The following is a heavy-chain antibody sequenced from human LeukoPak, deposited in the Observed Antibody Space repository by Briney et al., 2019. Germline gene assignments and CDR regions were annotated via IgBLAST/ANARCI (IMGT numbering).Heavy chain of an antibody. CDR3: ARGSGYSSGWDY. CDR2: IYYSGST. CDR1: GGSISSYY. D-gene: IGHD6-19*01. J-gene: IGHJ4*02. V-gene: IGHV4-59*08. Sequence: SETLSLTCTVSGGSISSYYWSWIRQPPGKGLEWIGYIYYSGSTNYNPSLKSRVTISVDTSKNQFSLKLSSVTAADTAVYYCARGSGYSSGWDYWGQGTLVTVSS.